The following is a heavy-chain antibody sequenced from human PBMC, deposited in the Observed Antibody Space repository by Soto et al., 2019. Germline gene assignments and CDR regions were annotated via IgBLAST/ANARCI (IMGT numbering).Heavy chain of an antibody. CDR2: INHSGST. V-gene: IGHV4-34*01. Sequence: QVQLQQWGAGLLKPSETLSLTCAVYGGSFSGYYWSWIRQPPGKGLEWIGEINHSGSTNYNPSLKSRVTISVDTSKNQFSLKLSSVTAADTAVYYCARGSPGDYDYIWGSYRFPLGPFDYWGQGTLVTVSS. J-gene: IGHJ4*02. CDR3: ARGSPGDYDYIWGSYRFPLGPFDY. D-gene: IGHD3-16*02. CDR1: GGSFSGYY.